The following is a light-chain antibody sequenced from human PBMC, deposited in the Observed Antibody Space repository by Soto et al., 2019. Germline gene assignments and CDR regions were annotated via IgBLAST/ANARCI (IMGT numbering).Light chain of an antibody. CDR3: QQRGNWPS. CDR2: DAS. Sequence: EIALTQSPATLSLSPGERATLSCRASQRVSRYLAWYQQKPGQAPRLLIYDASNRATGIPARFSGSGSGTDFTLTISSLEPEDFALYYCQQRGNWPSFGGGTKVEIK. V-gene: IGKV3-11*01. CDR1: QRVSRY. J-gene: IGKJ4*01.